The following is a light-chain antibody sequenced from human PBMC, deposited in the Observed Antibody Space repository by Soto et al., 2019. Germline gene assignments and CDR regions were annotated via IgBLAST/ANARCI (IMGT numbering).Light chain of an antibody. J-gene: IGKJ1*01. V-gene: IGKV3-15*01. CDR2: GAS. CDR3: QQYNNWPPMA. CDR1: QRVSSN. Sequence: EIVMTQSPATLSVSPGERATLSCRASQRVSSNLAWYQQKPGQAPRLLIYGASTRATGIPARFSGSGSGTAFTLIIISLQSEDLAVYYCQQYNNWPPMAFGQATKVAIK.